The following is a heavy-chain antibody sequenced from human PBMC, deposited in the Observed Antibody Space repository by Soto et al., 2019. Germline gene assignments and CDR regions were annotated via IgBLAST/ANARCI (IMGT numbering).Heavy chain of an antibody. CDR1: GYTFTSYG. Sequence: AASVKVSCKASGYTFTSYGISWVRQAPGQGLEWMGWISAYNGNTNYAQKLQGRVTMTTDTSTSTAYMELRSLRSDDTAVYYCARAGNFMVTGFGWLDPCGQGTLVTVSS. D-gene: IGHD2-21*02. V-gene: IGHV1-18*04. J-gene: IGHJ5*02. CDR2: ISAYNGNT. CDR3: ARAGNFMVTGFGWLDP.